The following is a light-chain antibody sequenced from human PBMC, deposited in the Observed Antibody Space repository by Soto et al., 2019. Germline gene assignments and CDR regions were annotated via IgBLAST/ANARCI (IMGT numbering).Light chain of an antibody. V-gene: IGKV3-20*01. CDR2: RSS. CDR3: QQYGSSPIT. J-gene: IGKJ5*01. Sequence: EIVLTQSPGTLSLSPGERATLSCRASQSITTNYLAWYQQTPGQAPRLLIYRSSSRATGIPDRFSGSGSGTDFTLTISRLEPEDFAVYYCQQYGSSPITFGQGTQLEIK. CDR1: QSITTNY.